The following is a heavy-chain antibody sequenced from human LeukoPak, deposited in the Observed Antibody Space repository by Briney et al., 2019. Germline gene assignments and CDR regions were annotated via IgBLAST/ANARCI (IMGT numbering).Heavy chain of an antibody. Sequence: GGSLRLSCVGSGFTFGDYAMSWFRQAPGKGLEWVGFIRSKAYGGTTEYAASVKGRFTISRDDSKSIAYLQMNSLKTEDTAVYYCTRPLWFGDSLWYFDLWGRGTLVTVSS. V-gene: IGHV3-49*03. CDR1: GFTFGDYA. D-gene: IGHD3-10*01. CDR3: TRPLWFGDSLWYFDL. CDR2: IRSKAYGGTT. J-gene: IGHJ2*01.